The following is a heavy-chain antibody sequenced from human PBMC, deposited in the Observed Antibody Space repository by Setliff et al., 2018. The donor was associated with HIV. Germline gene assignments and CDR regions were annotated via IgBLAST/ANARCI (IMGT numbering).Heavy chain of an antibody. CDR1: GFTFSTYP. D-gene: IGHD5-12*01. CDR2: ISSGSSYT. J-gene: IGHJ4*02. CDR3: ARDEDGYNHFDF. V-gene: IGHV3-11*06. Sequence: PGGSLRLSCAASGFTFSTYPMSWVRQAPGKGLEWVSYISSGSSYTNYADSVKGRFTISRDNAKNSLYLQMNSLRVEDTAVYYCARDEDGYNHFDFWGQGTLVTVSS.